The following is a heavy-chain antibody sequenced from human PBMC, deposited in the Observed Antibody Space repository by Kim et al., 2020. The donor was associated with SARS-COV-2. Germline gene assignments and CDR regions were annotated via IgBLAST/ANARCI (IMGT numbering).Heavy chain of an antibody. V-gene: IGHV6-1*01. J-gene: IGHJ5*02. CDR3: ARATSGRGSRFDP. Sequence: SQTLSLTCAISGDRVSSNSVTWNWIRQSPSRGLEWLGRTYYRSKWYNDYAISVKSRFTINPDTSKNQFSLQLNSVTPEDTAVYYCARATSGRGSRFDPWGQGTLVTVSS. CDR1: GDRVSSNSVT. CDR2: TYYRSKWYN. D-gene: IGHD2-15*01.